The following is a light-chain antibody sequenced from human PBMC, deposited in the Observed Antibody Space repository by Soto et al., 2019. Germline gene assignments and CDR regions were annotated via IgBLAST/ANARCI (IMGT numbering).Light chain of an antibody. CDR2: DVS. Sequence: QSVLTQPASVSGSPGQSITISCTGTSSDVGGYNYVSWYQQHPGKAPKLMIYDVSNRPSGVSNRFSGSKSGNTASLTISGLQAQAEADYYCSSSTSSSTRVFGTGTKVPVL. J-gene: IGLJ1*01. V-gene: IGLV2-14*01. CDR1: SSDVGGYNY. CDR3: SSSTSSSTRV.